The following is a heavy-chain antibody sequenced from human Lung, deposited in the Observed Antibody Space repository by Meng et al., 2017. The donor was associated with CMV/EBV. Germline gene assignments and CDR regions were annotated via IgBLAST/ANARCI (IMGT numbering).Heavy chain of an antibody. CDR1: GGAVSDGNYH. CDR3: ATLIAGYGGRGS. D-gene: IGHD5-12*01. V-gene: IGHV4-61*01. Sequence: SETLSLTCIVSGGAVSDGNYHWNWVRQPPGKGLEWIGQTWSGRGTYYSPSLESRLTISVDTSKNQFSLHLTSVTAADTATYYCATLIAGYGGRGSWGQGTLVXVSS. J-gene: IGHJ4*02. CDR2: TWSGRGT.